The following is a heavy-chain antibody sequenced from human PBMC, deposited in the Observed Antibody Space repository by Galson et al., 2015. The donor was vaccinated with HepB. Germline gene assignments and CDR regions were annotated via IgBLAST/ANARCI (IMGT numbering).Heavy chain of an antibody. CDR1: GYTFNNYA. Sequence: SVKVSCKASGYTFNNYAIHWVRQAPGQRPEWMGWINPGSGSTKYSQKFQGTVTITRDTSASTAHMELSSLRSEDTAVYYCARVRSSSVGGGYFDYWGQRTLVTVSS. J-gene: IGHJ4*02. CDR3: ARVRSSSVGGGYFDY. CDR2: INPGSGST. D-gene: IGHD6-6*01. V-gene: IGHV1-3*01.